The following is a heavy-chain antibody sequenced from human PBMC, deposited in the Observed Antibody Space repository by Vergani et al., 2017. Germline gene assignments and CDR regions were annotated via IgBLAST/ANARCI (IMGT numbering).Heavy chain of an antibody. D-gene: IGHD2-15*01. CDR2: ISYDGSNK. Sequence: QVQLVESGGGVVQPGRSLRLSCAASGFTFSSYAMHWVRQAPGKGLEWVAVISYDGSNKYYADSVKGRFTISRDNSKNTLYLQMNILRAEDTAVYYCARDRWRNDYLDYWGQGTLVTVSS. V-gene: IGHV3-30*04. J-gene: IGHJ4*02. CDR1: GFTFSSYA. CDR3: ARDRWRNDYLDY.